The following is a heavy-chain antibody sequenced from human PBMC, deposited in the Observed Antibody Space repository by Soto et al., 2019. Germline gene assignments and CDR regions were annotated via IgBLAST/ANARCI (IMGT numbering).Heavy chain of an antibody. CDR3: AKGGGDCSSTSCHYGGAFDI. Sequence: EVQLLESGGGLVQPGGSQRLSCAASGFTFSSYAMSWVRQAPGKGLEWVSAISGSGGSTYYADSVKGRFTISRDNSKNTLYLQMNSLRAEDTAVYYCAKGGGDCSSTSCHYGGAFDIWGQGTMVTVSS. CDR1: GFTFSSYA. V-gene: IGHV3-23*01. CDR2: ISGSGGST. D-gene: IGHD2-2*01. J-gene: IGHJ3*02.